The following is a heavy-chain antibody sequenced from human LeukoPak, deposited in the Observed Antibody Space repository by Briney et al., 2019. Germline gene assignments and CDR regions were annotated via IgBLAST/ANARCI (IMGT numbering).Heavy chain of an antibody. V-gene: IGHV1-69*05. CDR3: ASMTADYYYYYMAV. D-gene: IGHD3-16*01. J-gene: IGHJ6*03. CDR2: IIPIFGTA. CDR1: GGTFSSYA. Sequence: ASVKISCKASGGTFSSYAISWVRQAPGQGLEWMGGIIPIFGTANYAQKFQGRVTITTDESMSTAYMELSSLRSEDTAVYYCASMTADYYYYYMAVWGKGTTVTVSS.